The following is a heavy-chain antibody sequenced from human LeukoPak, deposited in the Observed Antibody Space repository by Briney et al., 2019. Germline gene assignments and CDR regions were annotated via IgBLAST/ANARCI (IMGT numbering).Heavy chain of an antibody. CDR3: ARGTIVAWQLPPQYYFNY. Sequence: SETLSLTCTVSGGSISSSSYYWGWIRQPPGKGLEWIGTIYYSGSTYYNSSLKSRVTISVDTSKNQFSLKLSSVTAADTAVYYCARGTIVAWQLPPQYYFNYWGQGTLVTVSS. J-gene: IGHJ4*02. D-gene: IGHD2-15*01. CDR1: GGSISSSSYY. V-gene: IGHV4-39*07. CDR2: IYYSGST.